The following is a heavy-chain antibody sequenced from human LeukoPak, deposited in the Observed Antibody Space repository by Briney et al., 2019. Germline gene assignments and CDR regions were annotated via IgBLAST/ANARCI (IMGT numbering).Heavy chain of an antibody. D-gene: IGHD3-22*01. J-gene: IGHJ4*02. Sequence: SETLSLTCSVSGDSVSSSSHYWGWIRQPPGKGLEWIGYIYYSGSTNYNPSLKSRVTISVDTSKNQFSLKLSSVTAADTAVYYCARGADSSGYYSIFYFDYWGQGTLVTVSS. CDR1: GDSVSSSSHY. CDR3: ARGADSSGYYSIFYFDY. CDR2: IYYSGST. V-gene: IGHV4-61*01.